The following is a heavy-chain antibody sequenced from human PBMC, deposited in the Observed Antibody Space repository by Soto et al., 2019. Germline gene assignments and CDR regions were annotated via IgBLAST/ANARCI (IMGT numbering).Heavy chain of an antibody. D-gene: IGHD3-22*01. CDR3: ARAPKYYYDSSGYPSLDY. Sequence: QVQLVQSGAEVKKPGASVKVSCKASGYTFTSYGISWVRQAPGQGLEWMGWISAYNGNTNYAQKLQCRVTMTTDPSTSTAYMELRSLRSDDTAVYYCARAPKYYYDSSGYPSLDYWGQGTLVTVSS. V-gene: IGHV1-18*01. CDR2: ISAYNGNT. CDR1: GYTFTSYG. J-gene: IGHJ4*02.